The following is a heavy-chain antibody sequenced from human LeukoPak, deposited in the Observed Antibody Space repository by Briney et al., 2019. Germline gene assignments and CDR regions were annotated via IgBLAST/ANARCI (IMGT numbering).Heavy chain of an antibody. CDR3: ARGMYSSSWYNWFDP. Sequence: GASVKVSCKASGYTFTRHRISWVRQAPGQGLEWMGWISAYNGNTKYAQKLQGRVTMTTDTSTSTAYMELRSLRCDDTAVYYCARGMYSSSWYNWFDPWGQGTLVTVSS. D-gene: IGHD6-13*01. CDR2: ISAYNGNT. CDR1: GYTFTRHR. J-gene: IGHJ5*02. V-gene: IGHV1-18*01.